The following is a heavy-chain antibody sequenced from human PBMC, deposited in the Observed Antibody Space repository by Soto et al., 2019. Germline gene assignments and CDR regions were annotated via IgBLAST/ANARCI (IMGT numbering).Heavy chain of an antibody. J-gene: IGHJ4*02. CDR1: GFTFSSYA. D-gene: IGHD3-16*01. Sequence: GGSLRLSCAASGFTFSSYAMSWVRQAPGKGLEWVSAISGSGGSTYYADSVKGRFTISRDNSKNTRYLQMNSLRAEDTAVYYCAKATGGEGDLWTSWGQGTLVTVSS. V-gene: IGHV3-23*01. CDR3: AKATGGEGDLWTS. CDR2: ISGSGGST.